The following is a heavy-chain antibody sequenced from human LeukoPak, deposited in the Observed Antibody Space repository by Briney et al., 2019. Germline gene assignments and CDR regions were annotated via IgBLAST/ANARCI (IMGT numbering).Heavy chain of an antibody. J-gene: IGHJ4*02. V-gene: IGHV1-8*01. CDR3: ARVKWLVQDY. Sequence: GASVKVSCKASGYTFTSYDTNWVRQATGQGLEWMGWMNPNSGNTGYAQKFQGRVTMTRNTSISTAYMELSSLRSEDTAVYYCARVKWLVQDYWGQGTLVTVSS. D-gene: IGHD6-19*01. CDR2: MNPNSGNT. CDR1: GYTFTSYD.